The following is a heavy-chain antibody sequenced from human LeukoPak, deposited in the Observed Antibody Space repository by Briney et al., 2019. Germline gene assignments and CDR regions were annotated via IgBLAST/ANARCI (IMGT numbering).Heavy chain of an antibody. CDR3: ARDTRGESDY. CDR1: GFTFSSYS. D-gene: IGHD2-2*01. CDR2: ISSSSDTI. J-gene: IGHJ4*02. Sequence: GSLRLSCAVSGFTFSSYSMNWVRQAPGKGLEWVSYISSSSDTIYYADSVKGRFTISRDNAKKSLYLQMNSLRAEDTAVYYCARDTRGESDYWGQGTLVTVSS. V-gene: IGHV3-48*04.